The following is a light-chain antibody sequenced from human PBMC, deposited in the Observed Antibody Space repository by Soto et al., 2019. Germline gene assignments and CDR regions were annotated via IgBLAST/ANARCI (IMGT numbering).Light chain of an antibody. Sequence: QSALTQPASVSGSPGQSITISCTGTSSDVGTYNYVSWYQQHPGKAPKLIIYDVTNRPSGVSNRFSGSKSGNTASLTISGLQAEDEADYYCSSYRSSSIVVFGGGTKLTVL. J-gene: IGLJ2*01. CDR3: SSYRSSSIVV. CDR1: SSDVGTYNY. CDR2: DVT. V-gene: IGLV2-14*01.